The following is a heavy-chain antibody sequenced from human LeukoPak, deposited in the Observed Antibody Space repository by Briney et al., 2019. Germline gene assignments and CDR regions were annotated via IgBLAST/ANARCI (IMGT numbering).Heavy chain of an antibody. D-gene: IGHD6-13*01. V-gene: IGHV1-18*01. CDR3: ARDDRAAAGHYYYYGMDV. CDR1: GYTFTSYG. J-gene: IGHJ6*02. Sequence: GASVKVSCKASGYTFTSYGISWVRQAPGQGLEWMGWISAYNGNTNYAQKLQGRVTMTTDTSTSTAYMELRSLRSDDTAVYYCARDDRAAAGHYYYYGMDVWGQGTTVTVSS. CDR2: ISAYNGNT.